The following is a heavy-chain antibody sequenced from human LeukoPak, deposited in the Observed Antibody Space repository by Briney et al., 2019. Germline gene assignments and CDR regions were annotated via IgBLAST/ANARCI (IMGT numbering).Heavy chain of an antibody. J-gene: IGHJ4*02. V-gene: IGHV3-7*04. Sequence: PGGSLRLSCAASGFTFSGYWMSWVRQAPGKGLEWVANIKQDGSTKYYVDSVKGRFTISRDNAKNSLYLQMNSLRAEDTAVYYCARDEGAAAVKDYWGQGTLVTVSS. CDR3: ARDEGAAAVKDY. CDR1: GFTFSGYW. CDR2: IKQDGSTK. D-gene: IGHD6-13*01.